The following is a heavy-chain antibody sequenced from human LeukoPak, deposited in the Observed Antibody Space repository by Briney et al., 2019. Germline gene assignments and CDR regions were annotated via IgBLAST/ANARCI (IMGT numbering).Heavy chain of an antibody. J-gene: IGHJ5*02. CDR3: ARDSYGILTGYDKWFDP. CDR2: IYSSGST. Sequence: PSETLSLTCSVSGGSISSSHYYWGWIRQPPGKGLEWIGSIYSSGSTYYNPSLKSRVTISVDTSKNHFSLKLTSVTAADTAVYYCARDSYGILTGYDKWFDPWGQGTLVTASS. CDR1: GGSISSSHYY. V-gene: IGHV4-39*07. D-gene: IGHD3-9*01.